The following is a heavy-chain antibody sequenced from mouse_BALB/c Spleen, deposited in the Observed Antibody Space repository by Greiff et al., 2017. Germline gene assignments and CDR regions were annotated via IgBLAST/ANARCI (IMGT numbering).Heavy chain of an antibody. CDR1: GYSITSDYA. Sequence: EVQRVESGPGLVKPSQSLSLTCTVTGYSITSDYAWNWIRQFPGNKLEWMGYISYSGSTSYNPSLKSRISITRDTSKNQFFLQLNSVTTEDTATYYCASYDGYYDYAMDYWGQGTSVTVSS. CDR2: ISYSGST. D-gene: IGHD2-3*01. CDR3: ASYDGYYDYAMDY. J-gene: IGHJ4*01. V-gene: IGHV3-2*02.